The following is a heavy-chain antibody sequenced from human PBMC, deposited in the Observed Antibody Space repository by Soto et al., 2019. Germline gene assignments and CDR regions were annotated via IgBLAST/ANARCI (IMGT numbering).Heavy chain of an antibody. Sequence: PGGSLRLSCAASGFTVSSNYMSWVRQAPGKGLEWVSVIYSGGSTYYADSVKGRFTISRDNSKNTLYLQMNSLRAEDTAVYYCASLAYCGGDCPDDAFDIWGQGTMVTVSS. V-gene: IGHV3-66*01. D-gene: IGHD2-21*02. CDR3: ASLAYCGGDCPDDAFDI. CDR2: IYSGGST. CDR1: GFTVSSNY. J-gene: IGHJ3*02.